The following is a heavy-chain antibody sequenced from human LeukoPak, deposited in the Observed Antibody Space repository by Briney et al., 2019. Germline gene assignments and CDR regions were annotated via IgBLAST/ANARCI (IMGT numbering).Heavy chain of an antibody. V-gene: IGHV3-21*01. J-gene: IGHJ4*02. D-gene: IGHD2-2*01. CDR1: GFTFSSYS. Sequence: GGSLRLSCAASGFTFSSYSMNWVRQAPGKGLEWVSSISSSSSFIYYADSVKGRFTISRDNAKNSLYLQMNSLRAEDTAVYYCARDPPLGSCSTISCPHLDYWGQGTLVTVSS. CDR3: ARDPPLGSCSTISCPHLDY. CDR2: ISSSSSFI.